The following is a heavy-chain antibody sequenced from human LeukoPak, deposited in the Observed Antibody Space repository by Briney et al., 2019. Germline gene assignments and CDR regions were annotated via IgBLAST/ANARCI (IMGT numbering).Heavy chain of an antibody. V-gene: IGHV1-8*02. J-gene: IGHJ4*02. Sequence: ASVKVSCKASGYTFTSYGISWVRQATGQGLEWMGWMNPNSGNTGYAQKFQGRVTMTRNTSISTAYMELSSLRSEDTAVYYCARCRTTVTSPMGYWGQGTLVTVSS. CDR1: GYTFTSYG. CDR3: ARCRTTVTSPMGY. CDR2: MNPNSGNT. D-gene: IGHD4-11*01.